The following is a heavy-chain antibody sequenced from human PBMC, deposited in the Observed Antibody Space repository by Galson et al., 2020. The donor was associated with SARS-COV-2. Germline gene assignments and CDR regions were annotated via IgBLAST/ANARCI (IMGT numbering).Heavy chain of an antibody. D-gene: IGHD1-26*01. CDR2: ISYDGSNK. CDR1: GFTFSSYA. V-gene: IGHV3-30-3*01. Sequence: TGGSLRLSCAASGFTFSSYAMHWVRQAPGKGLEWVAVISYDGSNKYYADSVKGRFTISRDNSTNTLYLQMNSLRAEDTAVYYCARGGSGSYFAYFDYWGQGTLVTVSS. J-gene: IGHJ4*02. CDR3: ARGGSGSYFAYFDY.